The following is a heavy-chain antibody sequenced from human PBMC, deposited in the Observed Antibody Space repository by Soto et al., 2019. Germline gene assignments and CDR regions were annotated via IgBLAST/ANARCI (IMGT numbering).Heavy chain of an antibody. Sequence: EVQLVESGGGLVQPGGSLRISCAASGFDFSSYWMHWVRQAPGEGPVWVSRIIYDGGITNYVDSVKGRFTMSRDNDKNTVFLQMNSLIAEDTAVYYCARDRWGLLGGDYWGQGTLVIVSS. V-gene: IGHV3-74*01. D-gene: IGHD3-16*01. CDR2: IIYDGGIT. J-gene: IGHJ4*02. CDR1: GFDFSSYW. CDR3: ARDRWGLLGGDY.